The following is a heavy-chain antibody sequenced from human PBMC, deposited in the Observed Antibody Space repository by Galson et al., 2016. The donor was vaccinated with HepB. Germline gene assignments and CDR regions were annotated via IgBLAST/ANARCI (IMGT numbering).Heavy chain of an antibody. D-gene: IGHD6-13*01. J-gene: IGHJ6*02. Sequence: SVKVSCKGSGYTFAGYHIHWVRQAPGQGLEWMGRINPNGGATRFAQKFQGRVSMTTDTSSSTVYMELSRLGSDDAAVYYCARAPPRSYGSSPKFYGMDVWGQGTTVTVSS. CDR1: GYTFAGYH. V-gene: IGHV1-2*02. CDR3: ARAPPRSYGSSPKFYGMDV. CDR2: INPNGGAT.